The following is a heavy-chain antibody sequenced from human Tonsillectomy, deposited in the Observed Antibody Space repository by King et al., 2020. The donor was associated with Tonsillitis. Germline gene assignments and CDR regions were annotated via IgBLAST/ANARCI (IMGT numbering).Heavy chain of an antibody. Sequence: TLKESGPTLVKPTQTLTLTCTFSGFSLSTSGVCVGWIRQPPGKALEWLALIYWDDDKRYSPSLKHRLTITKDTSKNHVVFTMTNMGPVDKATYYCAHRRQGSGSDVADYWGQGTLVTVSS. CDR2: IYWDDDK. J-gene: IGHJ4*02. V-gene: IGHV2-5*02. D-gene: IGHD1-26*01. CDR3: AHRRQGSGSDVADY. CDR1: GFSLSTSGVC.